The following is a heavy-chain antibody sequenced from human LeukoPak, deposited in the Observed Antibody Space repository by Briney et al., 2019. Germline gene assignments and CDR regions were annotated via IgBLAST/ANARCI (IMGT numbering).Heavy chain of an antibody. CDR3: ARDAEENYDFWSGHIDY. V-gene: IGHV3-30-3*01. CDR2: ISYDGSNK. CDR1: GFTFSSYA. Sequence: GSLRLSCAAAGFTFSSYAMHWVRQAPGKGLEWVAVISYDGSNKYYADSVKGRFTISRDNSKNTLYLQMNSLRAEDTAVYYCARDAEENYDFWSGHIDYWGQGTLVTVSS. D-gene: IGHD3-3*01. J-gene: IGHJ4*02.